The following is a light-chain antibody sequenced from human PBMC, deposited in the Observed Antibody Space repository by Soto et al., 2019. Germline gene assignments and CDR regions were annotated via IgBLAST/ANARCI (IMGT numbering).Light chain of an antibody. CDR3: QQYNSYWT. V-gene: IGKV1-5*03. CDR2: KAS. CDR1: QSISSW. J-gene: IGKJ1*01. Sequence: DIQMTQSPSTLSASVGDRVTITCRASQSISSWLAWYQQKPGKAPKLLIYKASSLESGVPSRFSSSGPGTEFTLTISSLQPDDFATYYCQQYNSYWTFGQGTKVEIK.